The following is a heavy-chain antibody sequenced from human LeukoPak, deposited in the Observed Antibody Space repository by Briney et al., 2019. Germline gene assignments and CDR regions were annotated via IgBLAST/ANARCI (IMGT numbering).Heavy chain of an antibody. V-gene: IGHV3-23*01. D-gene: IGHD2-21*02. J-gene: IGHJ3*02. CDR3: AKDSPVVVTYDAFDI. CDR1: GFTFSSYA. Sequence: PGGSLRLSCAASGFTFSSYAMSWVRQAPGKGLGWVSAISGSGGSTYYADSVKGRFTVSRDNSKNTLYLQMNSLRAEDTAVYYCAKDSPVVVTYDAFDIWGQGTMVTVSS. CDR2: ISGSGGST.